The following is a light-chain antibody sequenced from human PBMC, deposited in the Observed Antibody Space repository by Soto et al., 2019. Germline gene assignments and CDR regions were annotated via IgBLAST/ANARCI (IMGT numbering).Light chain of an antibody. CDR3: QLYNAWPRT. CDR2: KAS. V-gene: IGKV1-5*03. J-gene: IGKJ5*01. Sequence: VTQAPATLSAPVENRVTIPCRASQSIRSWLAWYQQTPGKAPKLLIYKASTLESGVPSNFIGSGSGTEFSLTISSLQPEDFATYYCQLYNAWPRTLGQGTRLEI. CDR1: QSIRSW.